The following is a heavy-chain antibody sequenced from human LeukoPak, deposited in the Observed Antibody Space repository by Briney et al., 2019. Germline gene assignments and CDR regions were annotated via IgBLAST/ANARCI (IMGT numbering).Heavy chain of an antibody. CDR3: ARTLRLGELSLTSWFDP. D-gene: IGHD3-16*02. V-gene: IGHV4-59*06. Sequence: RASETLSLTCTVSGGSISSYYWSWIRQHPGKGLEWIGYIYYSGSTYYNPSLKSRVTISVDTSKNQFSLKLSSVTAADTAVYYCARTLRLGELSLTSWFDPWGQGTLVTVSS. CDR1: GGSISSYY. CDR2: IYYSGST. J-gene: IGHJ5*02.